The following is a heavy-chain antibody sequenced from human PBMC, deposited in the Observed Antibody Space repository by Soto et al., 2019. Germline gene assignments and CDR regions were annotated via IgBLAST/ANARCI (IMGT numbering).Heavy chain of an antibody. CDR1: GGSSNSDDYS. CDR3: VRRHGYSYGGKIDS. Sequence: SATLPLTSTFSGGSSNSDDYSWDLIRQPRGKGLEWIGSIYYSGSTYYNPSLRSRVTICVDTSKNHFSLKLRSVTAADTSVYYCVRRHGYSYGGKIDSWGQGTLVTAS. CDR2: IYYSGST. J-gene: IGHJ4*02. D-gene: IGHD5-18*01. V-gene: IGHV4-39*02.